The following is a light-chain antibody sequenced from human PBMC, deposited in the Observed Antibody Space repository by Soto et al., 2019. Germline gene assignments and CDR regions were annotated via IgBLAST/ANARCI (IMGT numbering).Light chain of an antibody. CDR2: DAS. CDR1: QSVSSY. Sequence: GVTQSSATVSLSTGERATLSCRASQSVSSYLAWYQQKPGQAPRLLIYDASNRATGIPARFSGSGSGTDFTLTISSLEPEDFAVYYCQQRSNWAGLTFGGGTKVDIK. V-gene: IGKV3-11*01. CDR3: QQRSNWAGLT. J-gene: IGKJ4*01.